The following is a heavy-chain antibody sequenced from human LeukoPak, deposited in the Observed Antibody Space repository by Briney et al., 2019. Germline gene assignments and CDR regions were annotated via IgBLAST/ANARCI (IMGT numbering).Heavy chain of an antibody. CDR3: AKLSWPTPPYYFDY. D-gene: IGHD6-13*01. CDR1: GFTFSNYW. V-gene: IGHV3-23*01. J-gene: IGHJ4*02. CDR2: ISGSGGST. Sequence: GGSLRLSCAASGFTFSNYWMSWVRQAPGKGLEWVSAISGSGGSTYYADSVKGRFTISRDNSKNTLYLQMNSLRAEDTAAYYCAKLSWPTPPYYFDYWGQGTLVTVSS.